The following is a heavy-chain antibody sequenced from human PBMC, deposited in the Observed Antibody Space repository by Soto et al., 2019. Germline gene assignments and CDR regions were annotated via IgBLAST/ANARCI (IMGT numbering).Heavy chain of an antibody. J-gene: IGHJ4*02. CDR1: GGSFSDYI. CDR3: ARGLISGSHYSGGWYYFDS. V-gene: IGHV4-34*01. CDR2: INHSGSA. D-gene: IGHD1-26*01. Sequence: QVQLQQSGAGLLKPSETLSLTCDVYGGSFSDYIWTWIRPTPGKGLQWIGQINHSGSANYNPSLKSLVTISVQTSSSQFPPELSSVPAADTAVYYCARGLISGSHYSGGWYYFDSWGQGTQVTVSS.